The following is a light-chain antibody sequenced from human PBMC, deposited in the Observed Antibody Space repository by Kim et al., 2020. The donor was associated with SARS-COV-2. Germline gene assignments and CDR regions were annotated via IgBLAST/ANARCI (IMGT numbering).Light chain of an antibody. Sequence: QGVTIACTGSSSNIVAGYDVPWYQQLPGTAPKLLIYGNSNRPSGVPDRFSGSKSGTSASLAITGLQAEDEADYYCQSYDSSLSGSVFGGGTQLTVL. J-gene: IGLJ2*01. V-gene: IGLV1-40*01. CDR3: QSYDSSLSGSV. CDR1: SSNIVAGYD. CDR2: GNS.